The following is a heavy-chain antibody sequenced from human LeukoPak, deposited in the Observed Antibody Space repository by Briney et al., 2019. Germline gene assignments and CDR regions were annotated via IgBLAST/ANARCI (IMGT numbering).Heavy chain of an antibody. CDR1: GYTFTSHA. CDR3: ARSIIIVPNTSYYYYYMDV. D-gene: IGHD2/OR15-2a*01. V-gene: IGHV1-3*01. J-gene: IGHJ6*02. CDR2: INGATGIT. Sequence: EASVKLSCKASGYTFTSHALHWVRQAPGEGLEWMAWINGATGITEYSQKFQARVTITRDTSASTAYMELSSLRSEDTAVYYCARSIIIVPNTSYYYYYMDVWGQGTTVTVSS.